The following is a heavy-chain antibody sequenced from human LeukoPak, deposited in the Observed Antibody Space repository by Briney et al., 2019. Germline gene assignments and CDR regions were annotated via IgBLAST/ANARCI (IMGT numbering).Heavy chain of an antibody. J-gene: IGHJ4*02. Sequence: SETLSLTCTVSGGAISSSSYYWGWIRQPPGKGLEWIGSIYYSGSTYYNPSLKSRVTISVDTSKNQFSLKLSSVTAADTAVYYCARTVVGSGFIDYWGQGTLLTASS. D-gene: IGHD6-19*01. CDR1: GGAISSSSYY. V-gene: IGHV4-39*07. CDR2: IYYSGST. CDR3: ARTVVGSGFIDY.